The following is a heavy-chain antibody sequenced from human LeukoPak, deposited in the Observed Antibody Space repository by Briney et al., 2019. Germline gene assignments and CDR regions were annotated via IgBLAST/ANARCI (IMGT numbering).Heavy chain of an antibody. V-gene: IGHV4-39*02. CDR2: MYYRGTT. CDR3: AREYSRSVVAGSRPDL. J-gene: IGHJ4*02. Sequence: PSETLALTCSVSGGSISSSSYHWGWIRQSPGKGLEWIGSMYYRGTTYENSSLKSRLTLSIDTSSNHFSLKLTSVTAADTAVYFCAREYSRSVVAGSRPDLWGQGLLVTVSS. D-gene: IGHD2-21*01. CDR1: GGSISSSSYH.